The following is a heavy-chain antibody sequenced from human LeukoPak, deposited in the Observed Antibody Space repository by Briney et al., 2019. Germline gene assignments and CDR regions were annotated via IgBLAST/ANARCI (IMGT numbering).Heavy chain of an antibody. CDR2: ISSSSSYI. D-gene: IGHD6-6*01. J-gene: IGHJ4*02. V-gene: IGHV3-21*01. Sequence: PGGSLRLSCTASGFTFSSYSMNWVRQAPGKGLEWVSSISSSSSYIYYADSVKGRFTISRDNAKNSLYLQMNSLRAEDTAVYYCARGEKKGSSSHYWGQGTLVTVSS. CDR1: GFTFSSYS. CDR3: ARGEKKGSSSHY.